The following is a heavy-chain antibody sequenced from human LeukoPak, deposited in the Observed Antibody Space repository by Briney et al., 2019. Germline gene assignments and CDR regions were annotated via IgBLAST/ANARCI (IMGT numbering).Heavy chain of an antibody. V-gene: IGHV1-46*01. CDR2: INPSGGTT. Sequence: ASVKVSCKASGYTFTSYHMHWVRQAPGQGLEWMGIINPSGGTTNYAQKFQERVTITRDMSTSTAYMELSSLRSEDTAVYYCAADRGVYYDSSGYYGHDAFDIRGQETMVTVSS. J-gene: IGHJ3*02. CDR1: GYTFTSYH. CDR3: AADRGVYYDSSGYYGHDAFDI. D-gene: IGHD3-22*01.